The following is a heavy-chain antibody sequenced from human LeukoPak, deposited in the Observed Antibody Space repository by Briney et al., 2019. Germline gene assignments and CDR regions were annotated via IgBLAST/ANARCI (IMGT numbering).Heavy chain of an antibody. J-gene: IGHJ4*02. CDR1: GGSISSGSYY. CDR2: IYTSGST. Sequence: SETLSLTCTVSGGSISSGSYYWSWIRQPAGKGLEWIGRIYTSGSTNYNPSLKSRVTISVDTSKNQFSLKLSSVTAADTAVYYCARGATTLDYWGQGTLVTVSS. V-gene: IGHV4-61*02. D-gene: IGHD1-26*01. CDR3: ARGATTLDY.